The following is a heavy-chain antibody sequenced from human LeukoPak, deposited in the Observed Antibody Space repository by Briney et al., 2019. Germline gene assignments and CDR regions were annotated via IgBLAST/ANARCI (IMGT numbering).Heavy chain of an antibody. D-gene: IGHD4-11*01. CDR2: ISGSGGNT. CDR3: AKSILLTTFDS. Sequence: SGGSLRLSCAASGFTFYSYTMIWVRQAPGKGLEWVSAISGSGGNTYYADSVKGRFTISRDNSKNTLYLQMDSLIAEDTAVYYCAKSILLTTFDSWGQGTMVTVSS. V-gene: IGHV3-23*01. CDR1: GFTFYSYT. J-gene: IGHJ4*02.